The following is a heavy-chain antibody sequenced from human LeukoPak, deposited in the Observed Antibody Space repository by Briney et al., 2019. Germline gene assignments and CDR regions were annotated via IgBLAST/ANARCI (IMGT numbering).Heavy chain of an antibody. Sequence: PSETLSLTCTVSGGSNNSYYWSWIRQPPGKGLEWIGYTHPSGNTNYSPSLKGRVTISIDMSRNQFSLKLSSVTAADTAVYYCARKAPKKGWFDPWGQGTLVTVSS. CDR1: GGSNNSYY. CDR2: THPSGNT. V-gene: IGHV4-4*09. J-gene: IGHJ5*02. CDR3: ARKAPKKGWFDP.